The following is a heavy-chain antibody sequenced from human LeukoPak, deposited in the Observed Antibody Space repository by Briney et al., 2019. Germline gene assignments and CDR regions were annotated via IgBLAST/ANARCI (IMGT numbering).Heavy chain of an antibody. D-gene: IGHD5-24*01. V-gene: IGHV3-30*18. CDR3: AKDQGMAL. Sequence: PGRSLRLSCAASGFTFSSYGMHWVRQAPGKGLEWVAVISYDGSNKYYADSVKGRFTISRDNSKNTLYLQMNSLRAEDTAVYYCAKDQGMALWGQGTMVTVSS. J-gene: IGHJ3*01. CDR2: ISYDGSNK. CDR1: GFTFSSYG.